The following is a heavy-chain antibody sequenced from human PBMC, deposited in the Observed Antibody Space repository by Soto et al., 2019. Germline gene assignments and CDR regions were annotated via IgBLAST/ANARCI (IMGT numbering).Heavy chain of an antibody. CDR2: IWYDGTNK. CDR1: GFTFSSYG. J-gene: IGHJ3*02. D-gene: IGHD6-13*01. CDR3: ARDIGDQTSRWTDAFDI. V-gene: IGHV3-33*01. Sequence: GGSLRLSCSASGFTFSSYGMHLVLQAPGKGLEWVAVIWYDGTNKYYVDSVKGRFTISKDNSKNTLYLQMNSLRAEDTAIYYCARDIGDQTSRWTDAFDIWGQGTMVTVSS.